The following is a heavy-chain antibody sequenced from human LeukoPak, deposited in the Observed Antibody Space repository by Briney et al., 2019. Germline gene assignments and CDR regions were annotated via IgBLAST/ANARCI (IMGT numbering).Heavy chain of an antibody. Sequence: PGGSLRLSCAASGFTLSSYSMNWVRQAPGEGLEWLSAISGSDGHTFYADSVKGRFTLSRDNSKNTLYLQMNNLRADDTAIYYCAKVPWVGTITWGQGTLVIVSS. CDR2: ISGSDGHT. V-gene: IGHV3-23*01. J-gene: IGHJ4*02. D-gene: IGHD1-26*01. CDR3: AKVPWVGTIT. CDR1: GFTLSSYS.